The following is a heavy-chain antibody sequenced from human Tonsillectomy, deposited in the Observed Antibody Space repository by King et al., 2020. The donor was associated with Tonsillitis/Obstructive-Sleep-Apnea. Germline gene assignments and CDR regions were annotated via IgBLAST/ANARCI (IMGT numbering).Heavy chain of an antibody. Sequence: VQLVESGGGVVQPGRSLRLSCAASRFTFSSYTMHWVRQAPGKGLEWVAVILYDGSSKYYADSVKGRFTISRDNSKNTLNLQMNSLRAEDTAVYYCAREGDLGYCSGGSCYRDAFEIWGQETMVTVSS. V-gene: IGHV3-30*04. CDR3: AREGDLGYCSGGSCYRDAFEI. CDR2: ILYDGSSK. J-gene: IGHJ3*02. D-gene: IGHD2-15*01. CDR1: RFTFSSYT.